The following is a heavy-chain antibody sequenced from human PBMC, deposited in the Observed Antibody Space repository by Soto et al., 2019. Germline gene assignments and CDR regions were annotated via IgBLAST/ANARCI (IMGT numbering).Heavy chain of an antibody. Sequence: QVQLVESGGGVVQPGRSLRLSCAASGFAFSNYGMHWVRQAPGKGLEWGAVLWYDGSNKYYADSVKGRFTISRDNSKNTLYVKMNSLRAEDTAVYYCARSGDHDYYYAMDVWGQGTTVTVSS. J-gene: IGHJ6*02. CDR1: GFAFSNYG. D-gene: IGHD2-21*02. V-gene: IGHV3-33*01. CDR3: ARSGDHDYYYAMDV. CDR2: LWYDGSNK.